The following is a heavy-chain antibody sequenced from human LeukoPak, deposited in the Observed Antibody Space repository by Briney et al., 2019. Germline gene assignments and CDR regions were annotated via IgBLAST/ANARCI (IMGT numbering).Heavy chain of an antibody. CDR2: IIPILGIA. V-gene: IGHV1-69*04. CDR3: ARARDSSGSVCFDY. Sequence: PSVKVSFKASGCTFSSYAISWVRQAPGPGLEWMGRIIPILGIANYAQKFQGRVTITADKSMSTASMELSSLRSEGTVVYYCARARDSSGSVCFDYWGQGSLVTVSS. J-gene: IGHJ4*02. D-gene: IGHD3-22*01. CDR1: GCTFSSYA.